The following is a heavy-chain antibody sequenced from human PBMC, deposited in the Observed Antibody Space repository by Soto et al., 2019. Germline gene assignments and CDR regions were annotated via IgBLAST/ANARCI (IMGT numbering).Heavy chain of an antibody. V-gene: IGHV4-30-4*01. CDR3: AREIVVVPAAIVAPQYYYYYGMDV. CDR1: GGAISSGGYY. D-gene: IGHD2-2*02. J-gene: IGHJ6*02. CDR2: IYYSGST. Sequence: PSETLSLTCTVSGGAISSGGYYWSWIRQPPGKGLEWIGYIYYSGSTYYNPSLKSRVTISVDTSKNQFSLKLSSVTAADTAVYYCAREIVVVPAAIVAPQYYYYYGMDVWGQGTTVTVSS.